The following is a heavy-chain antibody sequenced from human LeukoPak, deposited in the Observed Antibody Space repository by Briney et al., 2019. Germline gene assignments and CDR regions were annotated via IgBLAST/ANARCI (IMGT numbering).Heavy chain of an antibody. Sequence: GGSLRLSCGASGFTFSSNWMSWVRQAPGKGLEWAANIKQDGSEKYYVDSVKGRFTISRDNAKNSLYLQMYSLRVEDTAVYYCARVPAVRGVIDYYYGMDVWGQGTTVTVSS. D-gene: IGHD3-10*01. CDR3: ARVPAVRGVIDYYYGMDV. CDR1: GFTFSSNW. CDR2: IKQDGSEK. V-gene: IGHV3-7*01. J-gene: IGHJ6*02.